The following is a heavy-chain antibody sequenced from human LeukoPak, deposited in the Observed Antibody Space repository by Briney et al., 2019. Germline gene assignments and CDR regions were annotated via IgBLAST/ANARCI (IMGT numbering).Heavy chain of an antibody. V-gene: IGHV3-30-3*01. CDR1: GFTFSSYA. CDR2: ISYDGSNK. CDR3: ARDPSTAYYYDSPDYYYGMDV. Sequence: GGSLRLSRAASGFTFSSYAMHWVRQAPGKGLKWVAVISYDGSNKYYADSVKGRFTISRDNSKNTLYLQMNSLRAEDTAVYYCARDPSTAYYYDSPDYYYGMDVWGQGTTVTVSS. J-gene: IGHJ6*02. D-gene: IGHD3-22*01.